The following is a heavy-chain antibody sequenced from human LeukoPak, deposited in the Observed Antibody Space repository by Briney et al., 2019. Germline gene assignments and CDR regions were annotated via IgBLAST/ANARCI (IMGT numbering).Heavy chain of an antibody. CDR1: GLTFSSYA. D-gene: IGHD3-10*01. V-gene: IGHV3-23*01. J-gene: IGHJ4*02. CDR3: AGAVDGSGSYLVDY. CDR2: ISGSGGST. Sequence: GGSLRLSCAASGLTFSSYAMRWVRRAPGEGLEWLSAISGSGGSTYYADSVKCPFTISRDNTKNTLYLKMNSLRAEDTAVYYCAGAVDGSGSYLVDYWGQGTLVTVSS.